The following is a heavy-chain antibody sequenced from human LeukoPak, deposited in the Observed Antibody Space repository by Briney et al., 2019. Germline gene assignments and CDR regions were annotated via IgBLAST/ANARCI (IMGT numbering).Heavy chain of an antibody. J-gene: IGHJ4*02. Sequence: SETLSLTCTVSGGSISGCYWSWIRQPPGKGLEWIGYIYYGGSTNYNPSLKSRVTISVDTSKNQFSLKLSSVTAADTAVYYCARDQYGYYFDYWGQGTLVTVSS. CDR1: GGSISGCY. V-gene: IGHV4-59*01. CDR3: ARDQYGYYFDY. D-gene: IGHD2-2*01. CDR2: IYYGGST.